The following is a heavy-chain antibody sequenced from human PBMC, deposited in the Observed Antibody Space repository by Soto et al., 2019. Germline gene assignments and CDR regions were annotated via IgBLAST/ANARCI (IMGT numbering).Heavy chain of an antibody. J-gene: IGHJ4*02. CDR3: ASLYSSGLFFFAY. CDR2: IYYSGST. D-gene: IGHD6-25*01. Sequence: SETLSLTCTVSGASISSYYWSWIRQPPGKALEWIGYIYYSGSTNYNPSLKSRVTISVDASKSHFSLELNSVTAADTAVYYCASLYSSGLFFFAYSGQGSLVPVSS. V-gene: IGHV4-59*08. CDR1: GASISSYY.